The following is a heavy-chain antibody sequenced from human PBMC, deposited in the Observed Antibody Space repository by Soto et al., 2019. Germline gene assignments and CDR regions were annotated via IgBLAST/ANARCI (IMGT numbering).Heavy chain of an antibody. J-gene: IGHJ4*02. Sequence: SLRLSCAASGFSFSNSGMHRVRQAPGKGLEWVAVISYDGSNKYYGDSVKGRFTISRDSSKNTLYLQMNSLRTEDTAVYYCAKDRQRASLYYFDYWGQGTLVTVSS. V-gene: IGHV3-30*18. CDR3: AKDRQRASLYYFDY. CDR1: GFSFSNSG. CDR2: ISYDGSNK.